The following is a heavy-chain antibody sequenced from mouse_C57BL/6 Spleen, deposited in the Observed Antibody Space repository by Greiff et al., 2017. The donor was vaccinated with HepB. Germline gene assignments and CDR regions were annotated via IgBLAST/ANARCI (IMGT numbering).Heavy chain of an antibody. CDR2: IDPSDSYT. CDR3: ARWDSEYYFDY. V-gene: IGHV1-69*01. D-gene: IGHD4-1*01. Sequence: QVQLQQPGAELVMPGASVKLSCKASGYTFTSYWMHWVKQRPGQGLEWIGEIDPSDSYTNYNQKFKGKSTLTVDKSSSTAYMQLSSLTSEDSAVYYCARWDSEYYFDYGGQGTTLTVSS. CDR1: GYTFTSYW. J-gene: IGHJ2*01.